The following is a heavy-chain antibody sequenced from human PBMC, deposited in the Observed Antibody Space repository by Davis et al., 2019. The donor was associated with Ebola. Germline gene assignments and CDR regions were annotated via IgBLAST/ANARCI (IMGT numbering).Heavy chain of an antibody. CDR1: GFTFSGYT. J-gene: IGHJ4*02. V-gene: IGHV3-21*01. CDR3: ARDIPFSSYDY. Sequence: GESLKISCTVSGFTFSGYTMNWVRQAPGKGLEWVSSIGSDGVHAFHADSVRGRFTILRDNARNSLFLQMNGLRAEDTAVYYCARDIPFSSYDYWGQGTLVTVSS. CDR2: IGSDGVHA. D-gene: IGHD4-11*01.